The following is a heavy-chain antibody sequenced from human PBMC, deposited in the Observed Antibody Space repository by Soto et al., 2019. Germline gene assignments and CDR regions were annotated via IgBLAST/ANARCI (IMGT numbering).Heavy chain of an antibody. CDR2: INPSGGST. CDR1: GYTFTSYY. CDR3: ARDTMVRGVINNFGYGMDV. D-gene: IGHD3-10*01. V-gene: IGHV1-46*01. J-gene: IGHJ6*02. Sequence: ASVKVSCKASGYTFTSYYMHGVRQAPGQGLEWMGIINPSGGSTSYAQKFQGRVTMTRDTSTSTVYMELSSLRSEDTAVYYCARDTMVRGVINNFGYGMDVWGQGTTVTVSS.